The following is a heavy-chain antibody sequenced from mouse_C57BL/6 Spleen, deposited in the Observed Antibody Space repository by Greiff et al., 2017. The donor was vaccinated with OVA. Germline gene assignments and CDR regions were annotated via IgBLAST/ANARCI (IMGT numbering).Heavy chain of an antibody. CDR2: ISSGSRTI. Sequence: DVMLVESGGGLVKPGGSLKLSCAASGFTFSDYGMHWVRQAPEKGLEWVAYISSGSRTIYYADTVKGRFTISRDNAKNTLFLQMTSLRSEDTAMYYCARNWDEFAYWGQGTLVTVSA. J-gene: IGHJ3*01. CDR1: GFTFSDYG. D-gene: IGHD4-1*01. V-gene: IGHV5-17*01. CDR3: ARNWDEFAY.